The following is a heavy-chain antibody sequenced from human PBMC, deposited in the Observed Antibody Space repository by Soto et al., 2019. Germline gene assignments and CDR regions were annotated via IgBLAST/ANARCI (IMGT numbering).Heavy chain of an antibody. J-gene: IGHJ4*02. CDR3: ARGPPYSSSWTPWYFDY. D-gene: IGHD6-13*01. Sequence: QVQLVQSGAEVKKPGASVKVSCKASGYTFTSYGISWVRQAPGQGLEWMGWISAYNGNTNHAQKLQGRVTMTTDKPPSTAYMELRSLRSDATAVYYCARGPPYSSSWTPWYFDYWGQGTLVTVSS. CDR2: ISAYNGNT. V-gene: IGHV1-18*01. CDR1: GYTFTSYG.